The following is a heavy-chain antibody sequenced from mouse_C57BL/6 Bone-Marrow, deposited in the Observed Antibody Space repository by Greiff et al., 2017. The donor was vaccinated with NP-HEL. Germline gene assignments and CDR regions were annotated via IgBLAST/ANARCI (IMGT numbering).Heavy chain of an antibody. Sequence: VKLQQSGAELAKPGASVKLSCKASGYTFTSYWMHWVKQRPGQGLEWIGYINPSSGYTKYNQKFKDKATLTADKSSSTAYMQLSSLTYEDSAVYYCASTTASPYWYFDVWGTGTTVTVSS. V-gene: IGHV1-7*01. J-gene: IGHJ1*03. CDR2: INPSSGYT. D-gene: IGHD1-2*01. CDR3: ASTTASPYWYFDV. CDR1: GYTFTSYW.